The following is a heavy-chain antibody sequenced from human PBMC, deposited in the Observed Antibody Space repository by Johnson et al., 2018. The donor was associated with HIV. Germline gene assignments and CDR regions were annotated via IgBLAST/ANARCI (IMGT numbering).Heavy chain of an antibody. CDR2: IRYDGSNK. Sequence: QVQLVESGGGVVQPGRSLRLSCAASGFTFSSFGMHWVRQAPGKGLEWVAFIRYDGSNKYYADSVKGRSTISRDNSKNTLYLQMNSLRAEDTAVYYCAIIPPGGAGKGADAFDIWGQGTMVTVSS. V-gene: IGHV3-30*02. CDR3: AIIPPGGAGKGADAFDI. J-gene: IGHJ3*02. CDR1: GFTFSSFG. D-gene: IGHD1-26*01.